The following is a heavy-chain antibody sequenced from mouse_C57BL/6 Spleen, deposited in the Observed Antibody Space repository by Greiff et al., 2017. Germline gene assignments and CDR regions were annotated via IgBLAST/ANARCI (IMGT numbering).Heavy chain of an antibody. CDR3: ARSGGSSSWFAY. Sequence: QVQLQQPGAELVMPGASVKLSCKASGYTFTSYWMHWVKQRPGQGLEWIGEIDPSDSYTNYNQKFKGKSTLTVDKSSSTAYMQLRSLTSEDSAVYYCARSGGSSSWFAYWGQGTLVTVSA. V-gene: IGHV1-69*01. CDR1: GYTFTSYW. J-gene: IGHJ3*01. CDR2: IDPSDSYT. D-gene: IGHD1-1*01.